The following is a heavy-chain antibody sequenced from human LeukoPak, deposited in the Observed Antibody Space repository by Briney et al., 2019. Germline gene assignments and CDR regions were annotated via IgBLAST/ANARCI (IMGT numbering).Heavy chain of an antibody. V-gene: IGHV4-4*07. CDR3: ASYLGQTEVVINPNNYFFDV. CDR2: IYTSGST. J-gene: IGHJ2*01. Sequence: PSETLSLTCTVSGGSISSYHWSWIRQPAGKGLEWIGRIYTSGSTNYNPSLKSRVTISVDTSKNQFSLKLSSVTAADTAVYYCASYLGQTEVVINPNNYFFDVWGRGTLVTVSS. D-gene: IGHD3-22*01. CDR1: GGSISSYH.